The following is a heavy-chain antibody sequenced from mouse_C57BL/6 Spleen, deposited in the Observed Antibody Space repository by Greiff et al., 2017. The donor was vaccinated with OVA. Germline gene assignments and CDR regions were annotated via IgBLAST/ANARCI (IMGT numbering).Heavy chain of an antibody. Sequence: QVQLKESGAELAKPGASVKLSCKASGYTFTSYWMHWVKQRPGQGLEWIGYINPSSGYTKYNQKFKDKATLTADKSSSTAYMQLSSLTYEDSAVYYCANYDYDGYFDVWGTGTTVTVSS. CDR3: ANYDYDGYFDV. CDR2: INPSSGYT. CDR1: GYTFTSYW. D-gene: IGHD2-4*01. J-gene: IGHJ1*03. V-gene: IGHV1-7*01.